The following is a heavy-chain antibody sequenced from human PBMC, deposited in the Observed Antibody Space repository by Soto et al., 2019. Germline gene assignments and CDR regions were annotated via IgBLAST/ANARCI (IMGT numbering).Heavy chain of an antibody. D-gene: IGHD1-1*01. CDR1: GFSLSTSGVG. Sequence: KSGPTLENPTQTLTLTCTFSGFSLSTSGVGVGWIRQPPGQALEWLALIYWDDDKRYSPSLRSRLTITKDTSKNQVVLTMTNMDPVDTSTYFCAHRRVGRQLALGWFDPWGQGILVTVSS. V-gene: IGHV2-5*02. J-gene: IGHJ5*02. CDR2: IYWDDDK. CDR3: AHRRVGRQLALGWFDP.